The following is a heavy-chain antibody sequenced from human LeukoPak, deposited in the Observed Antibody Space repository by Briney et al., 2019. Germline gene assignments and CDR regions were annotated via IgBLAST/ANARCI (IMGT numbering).Heavy chain of an antibody. CDR2: IYYSGST. CDR1: GGSISSYY. Sequence: SETLSLTCTVSGGSISSYYWSWIRQPPGKGLEWIGYIYYSGSTNYNPSLKSRVTISVDTSKNQFSLKLSSVTAADTAVYYCARDCGSSCQKGGYNWFDPWGQGTLVTVSS. D-gene: IGHD6-13*01. V-gene: IGHV4-59*01. CDR3: ARDCGSSCQKGGYNWFDP. J-gene: IGHJ5*02.